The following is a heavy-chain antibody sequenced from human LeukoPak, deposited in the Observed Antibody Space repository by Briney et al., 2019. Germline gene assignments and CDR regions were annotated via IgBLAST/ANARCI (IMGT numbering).Heavy chain of an antibody. CDR2: IKQDGSEK. Sequence: GGSLRLSCAASAFTFSSYWMSWVRQAPGKGLEWVANIKQDGSEKYYVDSVKGRFTISRDNAKNSLYLQMNSLRAEDTAVYYCARAGGNKVSDAFDIWGQGTMVTVSS. J-gene: IGHJ3*02. D-gene: IGHD2/OR15-2a*01. CDR3: ARAGGNKVSDAFDI. V-gene: IGHV3-7*01. CDR1: AFTFSSYW.